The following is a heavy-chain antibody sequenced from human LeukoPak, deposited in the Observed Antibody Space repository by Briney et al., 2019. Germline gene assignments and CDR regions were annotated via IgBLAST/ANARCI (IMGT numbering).Heavy chain of an antibody. CDR3: TKGRLYMVRGVIDY. Sequence: PSETLSLTCAVYGGSFSGYYWSWIRQPPGKGLEWVSAISGSGGSTYYADSVKGRFTISRDNSKNTLYLQMNSLRAEDTAVYYCTKGRLYMVRGVIDYWGQGTLVTVSS. V-gene: IGHV3-23*01. CDR1: GGSFSGYY. CDR2: ISGSGGST. J-gene: IGHJ4*02. D-gene: IGHD3-10*01.